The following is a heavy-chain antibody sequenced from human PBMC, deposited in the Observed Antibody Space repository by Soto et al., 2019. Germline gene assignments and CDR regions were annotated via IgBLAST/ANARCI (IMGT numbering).Heavy chain of an antibody. J-gene: IGHJ6*02. CDR1: GYTLTSYA. CDR2: IIPIFGTA. CDR3: ASPGQLYCSSTSCYADYYYGMDV. Sequence: SVKVSCKASGYTLTSYAISWVRQAPGQGLEWMGGIIPIFGTANYAQKFQGRVTITADESTSTAYMELSSLRSEDTAVYYCASPGQLYCSSTSCYADYYYGMDVWGQGTTVTVSS. D-gene: IGHD2-2*01. V-gene: IGHV1-69*13.